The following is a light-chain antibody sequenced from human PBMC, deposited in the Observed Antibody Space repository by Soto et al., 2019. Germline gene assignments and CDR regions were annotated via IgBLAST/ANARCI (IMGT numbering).Light chain of an antibody. CDR3: QQYNRYPHT. J-gene: IGKJ2*01. V-gene: IGKV1-5*03. CDR2: KSS. Sequence: DVQMTQSPSTLSASVGDIVTITCRASHSITSWLAWYQQKPGKAPKLLIYKSSTLESGVPSRFSGSGSGTEFHLTISSLPPDDFANYYCQQYNRYPHTFGQGTKVDIK. CDR1: HSITSW.